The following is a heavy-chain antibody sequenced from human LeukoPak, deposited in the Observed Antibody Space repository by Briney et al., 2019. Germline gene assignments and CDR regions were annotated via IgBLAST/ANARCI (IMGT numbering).Heavy chain of an antibody. D-gene: IGHD6-13*01. V-gene: IGHV3-23*01. J-gene: IGHJ4*02. CDR1: GFTFSNYA. Sequence: SLRLSXAASGFTFSNYAMTWVRQAPGKGLEWVSGISGSGGSTYYADSVKGRFTISRDNSKNTLYLQMNSLRAEDTAVYYCAKDDKYSSRIYYFDYWGQGTLVTVSS. CDR2: ISGSGGST. CDR3: AKDDKYSSRIYYFDY.